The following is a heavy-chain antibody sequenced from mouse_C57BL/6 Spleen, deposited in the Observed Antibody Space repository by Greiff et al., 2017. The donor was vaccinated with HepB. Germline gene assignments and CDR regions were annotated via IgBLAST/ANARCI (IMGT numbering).Heavy chain of an antibody. CDR2: ISDGGSYT. Sequence: EVHLVESGGGLVKPGGSLKLSCAASGFTFSSYAMSWVRQTPEKRLEWVATISDGGSYTYYPDNVKGRFTISRDNAKNNLYLQMSHLKSEDTAMYYCARDLRSNYVSHYFDYWGQGTTLTVSS. J-gene: IGHJ2*01. D-gene: IGHD2-5*01. CDR3: ARDLRSNYVSHYFDY. CDR1: GFTFSSYA. V-gene: IGHV5-4*01.